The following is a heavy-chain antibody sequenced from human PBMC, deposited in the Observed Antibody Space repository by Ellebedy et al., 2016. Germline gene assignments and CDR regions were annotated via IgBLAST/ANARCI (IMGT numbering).Heavy chain of an antibody. CDR1: GFTFGAYD. D-gene: IGHD3-16*01. J-gene: IGHJ4*02. CDR2: ISSRSSSI. V-gene: IGHV3-48*02. Sequence: GGSLRLSXAASGFTFGAYDMNWVRQAPGKGLEWVSYISSRSSSIHYADSVKGRFTISRDNAKNSLYLQMNSLRDEDTAVYYCARSLGPINYWGQGTLVTVSS. CDR3: ARSLGPINY.